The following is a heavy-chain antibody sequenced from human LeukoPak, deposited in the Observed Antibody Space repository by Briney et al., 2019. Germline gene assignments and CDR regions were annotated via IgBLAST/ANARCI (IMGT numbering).Heavy chain of an antibody. D-gene: IGHD1-1*01. CDR2: MSYNGQIT. Sequence: PGGSLRLSCAASGFTFSSYGMHWVRQAPGKGLEWVAVMSYNGQITYYADSAKGRFTISRDNSQNMLYLQMNSLRVDDTSVYYCAKVQLERRELLPNFDSWGQGTLVTVSS. J-gene: IGHJ4*02. V-gene: IGHV3-30*18. CDR3: AKVQLERRELLPNFDS. CDR1: GFTFSSYG.